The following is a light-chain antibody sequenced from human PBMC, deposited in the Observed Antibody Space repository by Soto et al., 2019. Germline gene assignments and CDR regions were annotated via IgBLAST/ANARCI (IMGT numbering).Light chain of an antibody. V-gene: IGKV3D-15*01. CDR3: QQYNNWPLT. J-gene: IGKJ4*01. Sequence: EIVLTQSPDTLSVSPGERATLSSRASQSISKTLAWYQQKSGQPPRLLIYDASTRATVFPARFSGSGSGTEFTLTISSLQYEDFAVYYCQQYNNWPLTFGGGTTVEIK. CDR1: QSISKT. CDR2: DAS.